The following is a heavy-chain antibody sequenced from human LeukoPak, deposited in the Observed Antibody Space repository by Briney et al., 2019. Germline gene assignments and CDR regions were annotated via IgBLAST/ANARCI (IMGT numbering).Heavy chain of an antibody. Sequence: GESLKISCKGSGYSFTSYWIGWVRQMPGKGLGWMGIIYPGDSDTRYSPSFQGQVTISADKSISTAYLQWSSLKASDTAVYYCARHEGQWLGAYNWFDPWGQGTLVTVSS. CDR1: GYSFTSYW. CDR2: IYPGDSDT. J-gene: IGHJ5*02. CDR3: ARHEGQWLGAYNWFDP. V-gene: IGHV5-51*01. D-gene: IGHD6-19*01.